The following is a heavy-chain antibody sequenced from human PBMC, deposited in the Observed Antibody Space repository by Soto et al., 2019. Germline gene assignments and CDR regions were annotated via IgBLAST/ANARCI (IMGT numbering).Heavy chain of an antibody. CDR1: GGSISSYY. CDR2: IYYSGST. Sequence: SETLSLTCTVSGGSISSYYWSWIRQPPGKGLEWIGYIYYSGSTNYNPSLKSRVTISVDTSKNQFSLKLSSVTAADTAVYYCAREVAATPSYWFDSWGQGTLVIFSS. CDR3: AREVAATPSYWFDS. J-gene: IGHJ5*01. V-gene: IGHV4-59*01. D-gene: IGHD2-15*01.